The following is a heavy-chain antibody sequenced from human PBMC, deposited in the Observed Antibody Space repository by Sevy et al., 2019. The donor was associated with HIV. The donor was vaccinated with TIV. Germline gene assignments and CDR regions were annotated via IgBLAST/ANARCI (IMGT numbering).Heavy chain of an antibody. V-gene: IGHV3-23*01. CDR3: AREGCTKHHDF. D-gene: IGHD2-8*01. J-gene: IGHJ4*02. Sequence: GGSLRLSCAASGFTFSKYSMSWVRQPPGKGLEWVSTLSFGCGEINYADSVKGRFTISRDNSKSSVYLQMNNLRPEDKAVYYCAREGCTKHHDFWGQGTLVTVSS. CDR1: GFTFSKYS. CDR2: LSFGCGEI.